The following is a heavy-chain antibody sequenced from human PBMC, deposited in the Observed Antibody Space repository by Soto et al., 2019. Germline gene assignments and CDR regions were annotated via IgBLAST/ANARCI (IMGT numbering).Heavy chain of an antibody. CDR3: AREIVVRGVIIADYGMDV. Sequence: EVQLVESGGGLVQPGGSLRLSCAASGFTFSSYWMSWVRQAPGKGLEWVANIKQDGSEKYYVDSVKGRFTISRDNAKNSLYLQMNSLRAEDTAVYYCAREIVVRGVIIADYGMDVWGQGTTVTVSS. CDR2: IKQDGSEK. CDR1: GFTFSSYW. V-gene: IGHV3-7*01. D-gene: IGHD3-10*01. J-gene: IGHJ6*02.